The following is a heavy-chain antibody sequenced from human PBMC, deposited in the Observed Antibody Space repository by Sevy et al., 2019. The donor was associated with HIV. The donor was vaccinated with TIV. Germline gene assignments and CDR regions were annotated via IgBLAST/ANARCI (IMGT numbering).Heavy chain of an antibody. J-gene: IGHJ5*02. V-gene: IGHV3-7*01. CDR3: ARWVGSEISGWSLVT. Sequence: GGSLRLSCAASGFTFSSYWMSWVRQVPGKGLAWVASIKQDGSEKYYVDSVKGRFSISRDNAKNSVYLQMNSLRAEETAVYFCARWVGSEISGWSLVTWGQGTLVTVSS. CDR1: GFTFSSYW. D-gene: IGHD6-19*01. CDR2: IKQDGSEK.